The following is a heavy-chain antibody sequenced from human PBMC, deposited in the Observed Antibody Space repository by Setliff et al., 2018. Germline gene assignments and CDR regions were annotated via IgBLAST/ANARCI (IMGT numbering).Heavy chain of an antibody. CDR1: GGSISSSDHY. Sequence: TSETLSLTCSVSGGSISSSDHYWGWLRQPPGKGLEWIANIYFNGNTNRKPSLKSRVTISIDTSNNQFVLNLKAVTAADTAVYYCARDRTAYTYGLDVWGQGTTVTVSS. J-gene: IGHJ6*02. CDR2: IYFNGNT. D-gene: IGHD3-16*01. CDR3: ARDRTAYTYGLDV. V-gene: IGHV4-39*06.